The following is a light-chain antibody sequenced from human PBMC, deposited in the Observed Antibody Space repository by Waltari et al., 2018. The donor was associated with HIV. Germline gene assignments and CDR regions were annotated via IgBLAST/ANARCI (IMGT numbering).Light chain of an antibody. CDR3: AAWDDTLNVYV. CDR2: NDD. V-gene: IGLV1-44*01. J-gene: IGLJ1*01. Sequence: QSVLTQPPSVSGAPGQRVTIPCSGSGSTIRSNFVNWYQQLPVTAPRVLIYNDDQRPSGVPARFSGSKSGTTASLAISGLQSEDEAEYYCAAWDDTLNVYVFGSGTKVTVL. CDR1: GSTIRSNF.